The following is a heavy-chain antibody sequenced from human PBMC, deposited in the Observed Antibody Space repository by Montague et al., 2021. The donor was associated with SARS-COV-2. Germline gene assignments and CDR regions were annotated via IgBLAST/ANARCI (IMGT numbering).Heavy chain of an antibody. Sequence: SLRLSCAASGFTFSSYWMHWVRQAPGKGLVWVSRINSDGSSTSYADSVKGRFTISRDNSKNTLYLQMNSLRAEDTAVYYCARERGNDYGDYWGQGTLVTVSS. CDR1: GFTFSSYW. CDR3: ARERGNDYGDY. J-gene: IGHJ4*02. D-gene: IGHD3-10*01. V-gene: IGHV3-74*01. CDR2: INSDGSST.